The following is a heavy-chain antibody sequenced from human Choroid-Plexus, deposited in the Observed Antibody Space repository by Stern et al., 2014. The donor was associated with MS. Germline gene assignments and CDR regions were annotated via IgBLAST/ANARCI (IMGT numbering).Heavy chain of an antibody. CDR2: INPNTGGT. J-gene: IGHJ6*02. V-gene: IGHV1-2*02. Sequence: QLVQSGAEVKKSGASVKVSCKTSGYIFTGYYIHWVRQAPGQGLEWMAWINPNTGGTKYAQKFQGRLPMSRDTSISTAYVELSSLTSDDTAVYYCARDQRGITIFGVVTDYYYLGMDVWGQGTTVTVSS. CDR1: GYIFTGYY. CDR3: ARDQRGITIFGVVTDYYYLGMDV. D-gene: IGHD3-3*01.